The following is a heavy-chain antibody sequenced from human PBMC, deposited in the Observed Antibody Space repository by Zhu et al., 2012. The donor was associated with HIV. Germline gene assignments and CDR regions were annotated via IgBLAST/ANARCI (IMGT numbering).Heavy chain of an antibody. CDR1: GASISSGNFY. CDR3: ARHAVDIGEFDAFDI. Sequence: QVQLQQWGAGLLKPSETLSLTCTVSGASISSGNFYWGWIRQPPGKGLEWIGSVYYTGSVYYNPSLTSRVTISADSSRNQFSLKLKSVTAADTSVYYCARHAVDIGEFDAFDIWGQGTLVSVSS. J-gene: IGHJ3*02. D-gene: IGHD3-10*01. V-gene: IGHV4-39*01. CDR2: VYYTGSV.